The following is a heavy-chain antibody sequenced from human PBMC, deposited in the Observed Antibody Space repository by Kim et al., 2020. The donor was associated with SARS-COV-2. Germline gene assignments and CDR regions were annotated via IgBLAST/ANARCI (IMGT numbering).Heavy chain of an antibody. CDR3: ARGRRNDYGDTGLCY. Sequence: SETLSLTCAVYGGSFSGYYWSWIRQPPGKGLEWIGEINHSGSTNYNPSLKSRVTISVDTSKNQFSLKLSSVTAADTAVYYYARGRRNDYGDTGLCYWGQGTLVTVSS. V-gene: IGHV4-34*01. D-gene: IGHD4-17*01. CDR1: GGSFSGYY. J-gene: IGHJ4*02. CDR2: INHSGST.